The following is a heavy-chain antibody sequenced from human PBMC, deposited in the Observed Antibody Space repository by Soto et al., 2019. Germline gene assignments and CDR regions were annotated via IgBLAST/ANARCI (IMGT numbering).Heavy chain of an antibody. V-gene: IGHV3-23*01. CDR3: AKGGYNYGWASDY. D-gene: IGHD5-18*01. J-gene: IGHJ4*02. Sequence: GGSLRLSCAASGFTFSSYAMNWVRQAPGKGLEWVSAISGSGGSTYYADSVKGRFTISRDNSKNTLYPQMNSLRAEDTAVYYCAKGGYNYGWASDYWGRGTLVTVSS. CDR2: ISGSGGST. CDR1: GFTFSSYA.